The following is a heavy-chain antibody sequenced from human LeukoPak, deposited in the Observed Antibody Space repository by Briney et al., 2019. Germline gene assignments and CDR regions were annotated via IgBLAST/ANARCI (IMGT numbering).Heavy chain of an antibody. D-gene: IGHD3/OR15-3a*01. V-gene: IGHV3-48*01. CDR2: ISVASTT. Sequence: PGGSLRLSCVASGFTFSSYDMNWVRQTPGRGLEWVSHISVASTTYYTDSVKGRFTISRDNSKNTLYLQMNSLRAEDTAVYYCARGRIGPDYWGQGTLLTVSS. CDR1: GFTFSSYD. J-gene: IGHJ4*02. CDR3: ARGRIGPDY.